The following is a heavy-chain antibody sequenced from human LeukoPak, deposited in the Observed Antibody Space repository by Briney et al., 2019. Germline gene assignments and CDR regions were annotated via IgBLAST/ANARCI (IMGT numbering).Heavy chain of an antibody. Sequence: PGGSLRLSCAASGFTFSSYWMSWVRQAPGKGLEWVANIKQDGSEKYYVDSVKGRFTISRDNAKNSLYLQMNSLRAEDTAVYYCAKGVAVASPYYFDYWGQGTLVTVSS. CDR2: IKQDGSEK. D-gene: IGHD6-19*01. J-gene: IGHJ4*02. CDR3: AKGVAVASPYYFDY. CDR1: GFTFSSYW. V-gene: IGHV3-7*03.